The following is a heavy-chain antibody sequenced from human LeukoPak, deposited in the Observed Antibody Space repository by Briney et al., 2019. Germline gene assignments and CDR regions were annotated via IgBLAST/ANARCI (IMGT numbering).Heavy chain of an antibody. V-gene: IGHV3-74*01. J-gene: IGHJ4*02. CDR3: AKESGYDVDLEY. D-gene: IGHD5-12*01. CDR2: NTDGSTT. Sequence: GGSLRLSCAGSGFTFSTYWMDWVRQAQGGALVWVSGNTDGSTTSYADSVRGRFTISRDNAKNTLYLQMTSLRVEDTALYYCAKESGYDVDLEYWGQGALVTVSS. CDR1: GFTFSTYW.